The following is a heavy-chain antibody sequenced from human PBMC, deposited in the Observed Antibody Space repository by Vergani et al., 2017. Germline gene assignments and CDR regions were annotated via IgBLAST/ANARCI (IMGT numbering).Heavy chain of an antibody. V-gene: IGHV3-23*01. CDR1: GFPFNHYA. Sequence: EVQLLESGGDLVPPGGSLRLSCAASGFPFNHYAMNWVRQAPGKGLEWVSGISGSGGSTYYAGSVKGRFTISRESSKNTLYLQMNSLNAGDTAVYYCSTANPLNSGYDYLYYYHAMDVWGQGTTVTFSS. CDR2: ISGSGGST. D-gene: IGHD5-12*01. CDR3: STANPLNSGYDYLYYYHAMDV. J-gene: IGHJ6*02.